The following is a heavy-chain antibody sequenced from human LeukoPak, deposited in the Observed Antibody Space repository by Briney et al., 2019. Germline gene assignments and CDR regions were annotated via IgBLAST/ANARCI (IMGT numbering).Heavy chain of an antibody. Sequence: GGSLRLSCAASGFTFSSYSMNWVRQAPGKGLEWVSSISSSSSYIYYADSVKGRFTISRDDSKNSLYLQMNSLKTEDTAVYYCVRVLGGGIFWFDYWGQGTLVTVSS. CDR1: GFTFSSYS. V-gene: IGHV3-21*04. CDR2: ISSSSSYI. D-gene: IGHD2-21*01. J-gene: IGHJ5*01. CDR3: VRVLGGGIFWFDY.